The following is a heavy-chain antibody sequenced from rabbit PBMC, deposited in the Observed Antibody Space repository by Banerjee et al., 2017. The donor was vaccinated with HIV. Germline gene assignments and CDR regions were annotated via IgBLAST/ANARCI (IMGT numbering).Heavy chain of an antibody. J-gene: IGHJ4*01. CDR1: GFSFSSSYW. D-gene: IGHD4-1*01. CDR2: IYAGSNGST. Sequence: QEQLEESGGDLVKPEGSLTITCTASGFSFSSSYWICWIRQAPGKGLEWIGDIYAGSNGSTYYASWAKGRFTISKTSSTTVTLHISSLTAADTATYFCARDLAGVIGWNFNLWGQGTLVTVS. V-gene: IGHV1S45*01. CDR3: ARDLAGVIGWNFNL.